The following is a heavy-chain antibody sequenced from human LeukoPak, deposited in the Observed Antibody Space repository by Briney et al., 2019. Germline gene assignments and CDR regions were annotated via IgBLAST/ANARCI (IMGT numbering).Heavy chain of an antibody. V-gene: IGHV3-13*01. J-gene: IGHJ3*01. CDR2: IGTGGHT. CDR1: GFTFSNYD. D-gene: IGHD5-24*01. Sequence: GGSLRLSRSASGFTFSNYDMHWVRQEKGKGLEWVSSIGTGGHTYYAPSVKGRFTNSRENDKNSLYLQMNSLGAGDTAIYYCTRGGLEAPCDVWGQGTMVAVSS. CDR3: TRGGLEAPCDV.